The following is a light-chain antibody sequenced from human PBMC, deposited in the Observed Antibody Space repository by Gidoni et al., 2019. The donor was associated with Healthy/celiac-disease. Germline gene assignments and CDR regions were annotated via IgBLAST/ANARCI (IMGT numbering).Light chain of an antibody. CDR1: SSAVGGYNY. CDR3: SSYTSSSNYV. CDR2: DVS. J-gene: IGLJ1*01. V-gene: IGLV2-14*01. Sequence: QSALTQPAPVSGSPGQSITISCTGTSSAVGGYNYVSWYQQHPGKAPKLMIYDVSNRPSGVSNRFSGSKSGNTASLTISGLQAEDEADYYCSSYTSSSNYVFGTGTKVTVL.